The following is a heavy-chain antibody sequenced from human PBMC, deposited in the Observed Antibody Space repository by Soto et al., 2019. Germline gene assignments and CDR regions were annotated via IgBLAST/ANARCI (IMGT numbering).Heavy chain of an antibody. CDR1: GYTFTSYD. V-gene: IGHV1-8*01. J-gene: IGHJ6*02. CDR3: ARGGAVTPLDYYYGMDV. D-gene: IGHD4-4*01. Sequence: QVQLVQSGAEVKKPGASVKVSCKASGYTFTSYDINWVRQATGQGLEWMGWMNPNSGNTGYAQKFQGRVTMTRNTSXSXXYMERSSLRSEDTAVYYWARGGAVTPLDYYYGMDVWGQGTTVTVSS. CDR2: MNPNSGNT.